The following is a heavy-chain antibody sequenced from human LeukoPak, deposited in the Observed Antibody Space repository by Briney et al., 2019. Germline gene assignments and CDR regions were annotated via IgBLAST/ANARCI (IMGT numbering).Heavy chain of an antibody. J-gene: IGHJ4*02. V-gene: IGHV4-38-2*02. CDR3: ARGDSGWYLGLGFDY. CDR2: IYSSGST. Sequence: PSETLSLTCTVSGYSISSGFYWGWIRQPPGKGLEWIGSIYSSGSTYYNPSLKSRVTISVDASKNQVSLKLRSVTAADTAVYYCARGDSGWYLGLGFDYWGQGTLVTVSS. D-gene: IGHD6-19*01. CDR1: GYSISSGFY.